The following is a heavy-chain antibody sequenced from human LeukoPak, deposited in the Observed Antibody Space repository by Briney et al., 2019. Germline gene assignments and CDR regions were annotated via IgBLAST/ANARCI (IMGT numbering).Heavy chain of an antibody. CDR2: INPSSGST. V-gene: IGHV1-46*01. CDR3: ARGGGATVVYFYSHTFYGMDV. D-gene: IGHD1-26*01. Sequence: ASVKVSCKASGYTFTGYYMHWVRQAPGQGLEWMGIINPSSGSTSYAQKFQGRVTMTRDTSTSTVYMELSSLRSEDTAVYYCARGGGATVVYFYSHTFYGMDVWGQGTTVTVSS. CDR1: GYTFTGYY. J-gene: IGHJ6*02.